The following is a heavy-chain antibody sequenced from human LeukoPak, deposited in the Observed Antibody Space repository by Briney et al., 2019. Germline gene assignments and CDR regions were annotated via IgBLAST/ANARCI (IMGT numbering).Heavy chain of an antibody. V-gene: IGHV1-69*06. CDR1: GGTFSSYA. Sequence: SVKVSCKASGGTFSSYAIRWVRQAPGQGLEWMGGIIPILGTANYAQKFQGRVTITADKSTSTAYMELSSLRSEDTAVYYCARSPGERWLWFGEVSPTASPLDYWGQGTLVTVSP. J-gene: IGHJ4*02. CDR3: ARSPGERWLWFGEVSPTASPLDY. CDR2: IIPILGTA. D-gene: IGHD3-10*01.